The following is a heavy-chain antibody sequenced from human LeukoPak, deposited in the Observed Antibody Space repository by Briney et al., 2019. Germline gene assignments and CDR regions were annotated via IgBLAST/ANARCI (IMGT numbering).Heavy chain of an antibody. CDR1: GGSISSYY. Sequence: SETLSLTCTVSGGSISSYYWSWIRQPPGKGLEWIGYIYYSGSTIYHPSLKSRVTISVDTSKNQFSLKLSSVTAADTAVYYCARATRIAAAGLWFDPWGQGTLVTVSS. CDR2: IYYSGST. CDR3: ARATRIAAAGLWFDP. V-gene: IGHV4-59*01. J-gene: IGHJ5*02. D-gene: IGHD6-13*01.